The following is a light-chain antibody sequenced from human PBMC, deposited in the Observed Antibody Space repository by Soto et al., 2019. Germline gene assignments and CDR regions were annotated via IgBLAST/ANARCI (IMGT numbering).Light chain of an antibody. V-gene: IGKV3-15*01. CDR1: QSVSSN. J-gene: IGKJ1*01. CDR3: QQYGSSPQT. Sequence: EIEMTQSPATLSVSPGERATLSCRASQSVSSNLAWYQQKPGQAPRLLIYGASTRATGIPARFSGSGSGTDFTLTISRLEPEDFAVYYCQQYGSSPQTFGQGTKVDI. CDR2: GAS.